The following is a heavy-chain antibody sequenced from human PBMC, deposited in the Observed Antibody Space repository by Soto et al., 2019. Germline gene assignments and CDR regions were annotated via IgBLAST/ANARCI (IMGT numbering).Heavy chain of an antibody. J-gene: IGHJ5*02. D-gene: IGHD3-10*01. V-gene: IGHV4-59*01. CDR2: IYYSGIT. CDR3: ARDLAVGGFFDH. Sequence: SETLSLTCTFSGVSFTSYYWTLLRPPPGKGPEWIGYIYYSGITNYNPSLKSRVTMSVDTSKNQFSLKLTSVTAADTAVYYCARDLAVGGFFDHWGQGTLVTVPQ. CDR1: GVSFTSYY.